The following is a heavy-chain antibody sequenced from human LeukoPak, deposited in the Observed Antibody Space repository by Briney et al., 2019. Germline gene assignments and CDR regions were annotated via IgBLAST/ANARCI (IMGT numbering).Heavy chain of an antibody. CDR1: GYTFTSYA. CDR2: INPNTGNP. J-gene: IGHJ5*02. D-gene: IGHD3-16*02. CDR3: ARAYQPLGGLSFPDQ. Sequence: GASVKVSCTSSGYTFTSYAMNWVRQAPGQGLEWMGLINPNTGNPTYAQGFTGRFVFYLDTSVSTAYLQISSLKAEDTAVYYCARAYQPLGGLSFPDQWGQGTLVTVSS. V-gene: IGHV7-4-1*02.